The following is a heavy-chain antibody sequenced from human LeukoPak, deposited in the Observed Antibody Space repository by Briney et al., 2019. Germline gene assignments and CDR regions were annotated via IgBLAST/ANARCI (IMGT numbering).Heavy chain of an antibody. CDR3: ARDLPGSNWFDP. J-gene: IGHJ5*02. Sequence: SETLSLTCTVSGGSISSSSYYWGWIRQPPGKGLEWIGSIYYSGSTYYNPSLKSRVTISVDTSKNQFSLKLSSVTAADTAVYYCARDLPGSNWFDPWGQGTLVTVSS. CDR2: IYYSGST. V-gene: IGHV4-39*07. CDR1: GGSISSSSYY.